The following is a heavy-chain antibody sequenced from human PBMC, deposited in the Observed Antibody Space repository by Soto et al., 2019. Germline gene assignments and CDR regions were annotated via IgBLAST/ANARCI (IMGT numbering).Heavy chain of an antibody. CDR1: VGTFSSYT. V-gene: IGHV1-69*02. J-gene: IGHJ4*02. D-gene: IGHD6-13*01. CDR2: IIPILGIA. CDR3: ARRPGYSSSWPDNFDY. Sequence: QVQLVQSGAEVKKPGSSVKVSCTASVGTFSSYTISWVRQAPGQGLEWMGRIIPILGIANYAQKFQGRVTITADKSTSTAYMELSSLRSEDTAVYYCARRPGYSSSWPDNFDYWGQGTLVTVSS.